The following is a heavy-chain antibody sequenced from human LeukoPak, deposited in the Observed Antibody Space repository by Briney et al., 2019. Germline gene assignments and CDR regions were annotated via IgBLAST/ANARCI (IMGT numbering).Heavy chain of an antibody. CDR2: IYYIGST. D-gene: IGHD3-10*01. J-gene: IGHJ5*02. V-gene: IGHV4-59*01. CDR3: ARDYSGSGNYFP. Sequence: SETLSLTCTVSGGSISSYYWSWIRQPPGKGLEWIGYIYYIGSTNYNPSLKSRVTISVDTSKNQFSLELSSVTAADTAVYFCARDYSGSGNYFPWGPGTLVTVSS. CDR1: GGSISSYY.